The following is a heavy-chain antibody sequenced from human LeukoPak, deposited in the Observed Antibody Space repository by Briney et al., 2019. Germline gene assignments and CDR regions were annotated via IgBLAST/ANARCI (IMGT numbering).Heavy chain of an antibody. V-gene: IGHV1-18*01. CDR2: ISAYNGNT. CDR1: GYTFTSYG. CDR3: ARDYDSSGYSSHFDY. D-gene: IGHD3-22*01. J-gene: IGHJ4*02. Sequence: ASVKVSCKASGYTFTSYGISWVRQAPGQGLEWMGWISAYNGNTNYAQKLQGRVTMTTDTSTSTAYMELRNLRSDDTAVYYCARDYDSSGYSSHFDYWGQGTLVTVSS.